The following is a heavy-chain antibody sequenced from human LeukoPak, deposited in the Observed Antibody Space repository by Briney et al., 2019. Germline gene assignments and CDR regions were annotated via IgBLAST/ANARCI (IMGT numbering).Heavy chain of an antibody. D-gene: IGHD4-17*01. J-gene: IGHJ4*02. V-gene: IGHV3-30-3*01. CDR2: ISYDGSNK. Sequence: GGSLRLSCAASTLTFSSYNMNWVRQAPGKGLEWVAVISYDGSNKYYADSVKGRFTISRDNSKNTLYLQMNSLRAEDTAVYYCARALTTVTGISDYWGQGTLVTVSS. CDR3: ARALTTVTGISDY. CDR1: TLTFSSYN.